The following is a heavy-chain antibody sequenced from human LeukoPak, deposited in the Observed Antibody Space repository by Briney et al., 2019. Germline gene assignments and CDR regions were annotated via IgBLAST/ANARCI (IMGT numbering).Heavy chain of an antibody. V-gene: IGHV4-39*07. D-gene: IGHD6-13*01. Sequence: SETLSLTCIVSGGSISSSSYYWGWIRQPPGKGLEWIGSIYYSGSTYYNPSLKGRVTISVDTSKNQFSLKLSSVTAADTAVYYCARRPGIAAAANFDYWGQGTLVTVSS. CDR1: GGSISSSSYY. CDR2: IYYSGST. CDR3: ARRPGIAAAANFDY. J-gene: IGHJ4*02.